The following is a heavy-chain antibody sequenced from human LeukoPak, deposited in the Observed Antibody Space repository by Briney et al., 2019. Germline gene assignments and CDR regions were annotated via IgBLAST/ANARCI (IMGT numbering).Heavy chain of an antibody. CDR1: GGSISTINYY. Sequence: SETLSLTCTVSGGSISTINYYWSWVRQPPGKGLEYIGSIYYRGDTYYNPSLASRLTMSIDTSQNHFSLRVRSVTAADTAVYYCARHVRREALRHSAFDVWGQGTMAVVSS. J-gene: IGHJ3*01. V-gene: IGHV4-39*01. CDR2: IYYRGDT. CDR3: ARHVRREALRHSAFDV. D-gene: IGHD2-21*01.